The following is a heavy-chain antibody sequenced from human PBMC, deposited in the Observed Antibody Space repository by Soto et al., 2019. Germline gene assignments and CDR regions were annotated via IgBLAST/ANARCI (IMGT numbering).Heavy chain of an antibody. Sequence: SETLSLTFTVSGGSISSSSYYWGWIRQPPGSGLEWIGMIYYSGSTYYNPSLKSRVTISVDTSKNQFSLKLSSVTAADTAVYYCAIPNYYGSGSPHYYYGMDVWGQGTTVTVSS. D-gene: IGHD3-10*01. CDR2: IYYSGST. CDR1: GGSISSSSYY. V-gene: IGHV4-39*01. CDR3: AIPNYYGSGSPHYYYGMDV. J-gene: IGHJ6*02.